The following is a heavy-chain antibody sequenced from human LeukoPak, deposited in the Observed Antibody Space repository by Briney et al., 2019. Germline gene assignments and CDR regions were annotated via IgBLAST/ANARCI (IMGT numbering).Heavy chain of an antibody. CDR2: ISSSSSTI. CDR1: GFTFSSYS. Sequence: PGGSLRLSCAASGFTFSSYSMNWVRQAPGKGLEWVSYISSSSSTIYYADSVKGRFTISRDNAKNSLYLQMNSLRAEDTAVYYCAKDQALRFLEWLLPDYWGQGTLVTVSS. V-gene: IGHV3-48*01. J-gene: IGHJ4*02. D-gene: IGHD3-3*01. CDR3: AKDQALRFLEWLLPDY.